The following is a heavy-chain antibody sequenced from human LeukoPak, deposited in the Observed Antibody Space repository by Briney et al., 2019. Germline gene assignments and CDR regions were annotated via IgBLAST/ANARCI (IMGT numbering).Heavy chain of an antibody. V-gene: IGHV3-23*01. Sequence: GGSLRLSCAASGFTFSSSAMSWVRQAPGKGLEWVSAISNNGGYTYYADSVQGRFTISRDNSKNTLCLQMNSLRAEDTAVYYCAKQLGYCSDGSCYFPYWGQGTLVTVSS. D-gene: IGHD2-15*01. J-gene: IGHJ4*02. CDR2: ISNNGGYT. CDR3: AKQLGYCSDGSCYFPY. CDR1: GFTFSSSA.